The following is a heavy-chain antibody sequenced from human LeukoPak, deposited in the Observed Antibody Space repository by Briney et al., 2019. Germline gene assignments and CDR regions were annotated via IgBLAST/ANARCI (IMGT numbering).Heavy chain of an antibody. V-gene: IGHV3-30*03. Sequence: GGSLRLSCAASGFTFSSYGMHWVRQAPGKGLEWVAVISYDGSNKYYADSVKGRFTISRDNSKNTLYLLMNSLRAEDTAVYYCVYSSGWLYFDYWGQGTLVTVSS. CDR2: ISYDGSNK. CDR3: VYSSGWLYFDY. J-gene: IGHJ4*02. D-gene: IGHD6-19*01. CDR1: GFTFSSYG.